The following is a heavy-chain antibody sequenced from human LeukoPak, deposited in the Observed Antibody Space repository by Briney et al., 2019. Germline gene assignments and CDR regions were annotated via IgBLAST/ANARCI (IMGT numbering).Heavy chain of an antibody. Sequence: SQTLSLTCSVSGGSISSGAYFWSWIRQHPGKGLEWIGYIHHSGSIHYNPSLKSRLTISVDASKNHFSLRLSSVTAADTAVYYCARARPPTLLDTNWFDPWGQGTLVTVSS. D-gene: IGHD3-3*01. J-gene: IGHJ5*02. V-gene: IGHV4-31*03. CDR1: GGSISSGAYF. CDR2: IHHSGSI. CDR3: ARARPPTLLDTNWFDP.